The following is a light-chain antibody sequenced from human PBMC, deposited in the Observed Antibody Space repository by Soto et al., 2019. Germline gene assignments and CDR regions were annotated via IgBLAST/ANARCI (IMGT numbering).Light chain of an antibody. CDR3: QQYNSWPRT. J-gene: IGKJ1*01. V-gene: IGKV3-15*01. Sequence: EIVMTQSPATLSVSPGERATLSCRASQSVLSNLAWYQQKPGQAPRLLIYGASTRATGIPARFSGSGSATEFTLTISSLQSEDFAVYYCQQYNSWPRTFGQGTKVEIK. CDR2: GAS. CDR1: QSVLSN.